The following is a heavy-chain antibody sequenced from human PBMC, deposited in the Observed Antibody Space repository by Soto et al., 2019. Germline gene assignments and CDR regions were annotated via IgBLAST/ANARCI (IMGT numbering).Heavy chain of an antibody. CDR3: VKVGYCSGGSCYSGYFQH. D-gene: IGHD2-15*01. V-gene: IGHV4-39*01. J-gene: IGHJ1*01. Sequence: PSETLSLTCTVSGGSISSNSYYWGWILQPPGKGLDWIGRIYYSGSTNYNPSLKSRVTISVDTSKNQFSLKLSSVTAADTAVYYCVKVGYCSGGSCYSGYFQHWGQGTLVTVSS. CDR1: GGSISSNSYY. CDR2: IYYSGST.